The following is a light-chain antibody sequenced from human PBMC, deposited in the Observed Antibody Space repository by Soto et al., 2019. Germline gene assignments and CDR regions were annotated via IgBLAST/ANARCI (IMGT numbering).Light chain of an antibody. J-gene: IGLJ1*01. V-gene: IGLV2-14*03. CDR3: SSYTSSSTPYV. CDR1: SSDVGSYND. CDR2: DVS. Sequence: QSALTQPASVSGSPGQSITISCTGTSSDVGSYNDVSWYQQHPGKAPKLMIYDVSKRPSGVSNRFSGSKSGNTASLPISALQAEDEADYYCSSYTSSSTPYVFGTGTKLTVL.